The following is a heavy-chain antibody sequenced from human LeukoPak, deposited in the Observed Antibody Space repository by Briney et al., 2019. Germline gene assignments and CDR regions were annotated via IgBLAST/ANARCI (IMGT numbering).Heavy chain of an antibody. Sequence: ASVKVSCKASGYTFTSYGISWVRRAPGQGLEWMGWISAYNGNTNYAQKLQGRATMTTDTSTSTAYMELRSLRSDDTAVYYCARKREKAGGYDILTGYLPQYYYYGMDVWGQGTTVTVSS. J-gene: IGHJ6*02. CDR2: ISAYNGNT. V-gene: IGHV1-18*01. CDR1: GYTFTSYG. D-gene: IGHD3-9*01. CDR3: ARKREKAGGYDILTGYLPQYYYYGMDV.